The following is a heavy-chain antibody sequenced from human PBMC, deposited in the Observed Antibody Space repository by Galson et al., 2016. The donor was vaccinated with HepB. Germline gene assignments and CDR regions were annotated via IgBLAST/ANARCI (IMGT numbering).Heavy chain of an antibody. CDR1: GFPFSNFW. D-gene: IGHD1-7*01. CDR2: ITSDGRRT. J-gene: IGHJ4*02. CDR3: RGWNFDIDY. V-gene: IGHV3-74*01. Sequence: SLRLSCAASGFPFSNFWMHWVRQAPGKGLEWVSRITSDGRRTDYADSVKGRFTVSRDNTKNTVYLEMNSLRAEDTAVYYCRGWNFDIDYWGRGTLVSVSS.